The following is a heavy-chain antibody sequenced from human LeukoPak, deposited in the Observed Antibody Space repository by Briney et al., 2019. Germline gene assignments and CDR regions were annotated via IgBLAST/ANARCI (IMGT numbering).Heavy chain of an antibody. CDR3: ASARYGSGSYEDY. CDR1: GGSISSSNW. Sequence: SGTLSFTCAASGGSISSSNWWSWVRQPPGKGLEWIGEIYHSGSTNYNPSLKSRVTISVDKSKNQFSLKLSSVTAADTAVYYCASARYGSGSYEDYWGQGTLVTVSS. CDR2: IYHSGST. J-gene: IGHJ4*02. V-gene: IGHV4-4*02. D-gene: IGHD3-10*01.